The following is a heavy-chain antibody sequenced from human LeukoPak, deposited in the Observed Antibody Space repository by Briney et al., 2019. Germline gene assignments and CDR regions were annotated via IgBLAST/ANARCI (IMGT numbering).Heavy chain of an antibody. CDR3: ARDQRYYGSGSTDWYFDL. D-gene: IGHD3-10*01. CDR2: IYSGGST. V-gene: IGHV3-66*02. J-gene: IGHJ2*01. Sequence: GGSLRLSCAASGFTVSSNYMSWVRQAPGKGLEWVSVIYSGGSTYYADSVKGRFTISRDNFKNTLYLQMNSLRAEDTAVYYCARDQRYYGSGSTDWYFDLWGRGTLVTVSS. CDR1: GFTVSSNY.